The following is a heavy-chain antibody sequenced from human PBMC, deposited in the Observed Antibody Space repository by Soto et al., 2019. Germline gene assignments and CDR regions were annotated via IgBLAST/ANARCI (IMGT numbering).Heavy chain of an antibody. CDR3: ARSDSRDAGGFDY. CDR2: IYYSGST. CDR1: GGSITSYY. D-gene: IGHD3-10*01. Sequence: SETLSLTCTVSGGSITSYYWSWIRQPPGKGLEWIGYIYYSGSTNSNPSLKSRVTMSVDTSKNQFSLKLSSVTAADTAVYYCARSDSRDAGGFDYWGQGTLVTVSS. J-gene: IGHJ4*02. V-gene: IGHV4-59*01.